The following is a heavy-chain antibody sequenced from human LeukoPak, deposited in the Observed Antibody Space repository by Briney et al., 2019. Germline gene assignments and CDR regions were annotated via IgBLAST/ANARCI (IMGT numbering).Heavy chain of an antibody. CDR1: GFTFSSHW. D-gene: IGHD3-16*01. CDR3: ARLGASQG. CDR2: INRDGSST. V-gene: IGHV3-74*01. Sequence: PGGSLRLSCAASGFTFSSHWMHWVRQVPGKGLVWVSRINRDGSSTNYADAVKGRFTISRDNAKNTLYLQMNSLRAEDTAVYYCARLGASQGWGQGTMVTVSS. J-gene: IGHJ3*01.